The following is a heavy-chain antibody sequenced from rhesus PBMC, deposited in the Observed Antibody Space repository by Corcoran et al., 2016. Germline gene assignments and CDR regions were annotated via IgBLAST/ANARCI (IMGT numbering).Heavy chain of an antibody. CDR2: IYSNSAST. J-gene: IGHJ4*01. D-gene: IGHD3-9*01. CDR1: GGSISGYYY. CDR3: AREGVTQFDY. V-gene: IGHV4-73*01. Sequence: QVQLQQWGEGLVKPSETLSLTCAVYGGSISGYYYWSWIRQPPGKGLEWIGYIYSNSASTYANPSLKNRVTISKDTSKNQFSLKLSSVTAADTAVYYCAREGVTQFDYWGQGFLVTVSS.